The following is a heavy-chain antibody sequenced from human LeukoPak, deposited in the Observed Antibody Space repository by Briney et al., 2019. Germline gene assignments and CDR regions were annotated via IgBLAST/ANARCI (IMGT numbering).Heavy chain of an antibody. CDR3: AGEGYYGSGSYLRSFDP. J-gene: IGHJ5*02. Sequence: GGSLRLSCAASGFTFSNDWMNWVRQAPGKGLEWVGRIKTRTDGATTDYAAPVQGRFTISRDDSKNTLYLQMNSLRAEDTAVYYCAGEGYYGSGSYLRSFDPWGQGTLVTVSS. CDR1: GFTFSNDW. V-gene: IGHV3-15*01. D-gene: IGHD3-10*01. CDR2: IKTRTDGATT.